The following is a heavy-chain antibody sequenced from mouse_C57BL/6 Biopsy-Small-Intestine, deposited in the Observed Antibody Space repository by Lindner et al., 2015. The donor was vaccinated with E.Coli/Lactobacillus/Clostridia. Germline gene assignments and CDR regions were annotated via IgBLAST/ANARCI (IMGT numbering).Heavy chain of an antibody. CDR3: ARDNGTDPTMEY. Sequence: SVKVSCKASGYSFASYGISWARQAPGQGLEWMGWISTYSGNTNYAQKLQDRVTMTTDTSTNTVYMELRSLRSDDTAIYFCARDNGTDPTMEYWGQGSLVTVSS. CDR1: GYSFASYG. CDR2: ISTYSGNT. J-gene: IGHJ4*01. V-gene: IGHV1S26*01.